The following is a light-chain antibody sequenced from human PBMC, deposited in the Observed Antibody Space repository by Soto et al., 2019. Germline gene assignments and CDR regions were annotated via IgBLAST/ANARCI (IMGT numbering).Light chain of an antibody. V-gene: IGKV1-8*01. Sequence: IRMTQSPSSFSASTGDRVTITCRASQGISSYLAWYQQKPGKAPKLLIYAASTLQSGVPSRFSGSGSGTDFTLTISSLQSEDFAVYYCQQYNSWPFTFGPGTKVDIK. CDR1: QGISSY. CDR3: QQYNSWPFT. J-gene: IGKJ3*01. CDR2: AAS.